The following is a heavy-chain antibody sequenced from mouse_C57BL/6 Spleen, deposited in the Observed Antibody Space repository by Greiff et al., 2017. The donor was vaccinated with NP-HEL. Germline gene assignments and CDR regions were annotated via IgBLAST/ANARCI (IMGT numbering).Heavy chain of an antibody. D-gene: IGHD2-5*01. CDR3: ANSNYFDY. Sequence: VKLVESGPELVKPGASVKISCKASGYTFTDYYINWVKQRPGQGLEWIGWIFPGSGSTYYNEKFKGKATLTVDKSSSTAYMLLSSLTSEDSAVYFCANSNYFDYWGQGTTLTVSS. CDR1: GYTFTDYY. J-gene: IGHJ2*01. CDR2: IFPGSGST. V-gene: IGHV1-75*01.